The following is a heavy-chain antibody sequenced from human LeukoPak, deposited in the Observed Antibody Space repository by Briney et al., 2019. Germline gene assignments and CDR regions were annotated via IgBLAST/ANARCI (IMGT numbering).Heavy chain of an antibody. Sequence: ASVKVSFKASGYSFTSYGISWVRQAPGQGLEGMGWISAYNGNTNYAQKLQGRVTMTTDTSTSTAYMELRSLRSDDTAVYYCAVTLRGYSSGWYQDLYDYWGQGTLVTVSS. CDR3: AVTLRGYSSGWYQDLYDY. D-gene: IGHD6-19*01. CDR2: ISAYNGNT. V-gene: IGHV1-18*01. CDR1: GYSFTSYG. J-gene: IGHJ4*02.